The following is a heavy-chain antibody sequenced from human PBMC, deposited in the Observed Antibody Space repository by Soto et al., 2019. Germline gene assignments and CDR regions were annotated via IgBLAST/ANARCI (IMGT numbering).Heavy chain of an antibody. V-gene: IGHV3-21*01. D-gene: IGHD2-21*02. J-gene: IGHJ5*02. CDR2: ISSSSSYI. CDR3: VTTFSHSDTTIIGH. CDR1: GFTFSSYS. Sequence: GGSLRLSCAASGFTFSSYSMNWVRQAPGKGLEWVSSISSSSSYIFYADSVKGRFTISRDNDKNSLYLQMNSMGDEDTATYYCVTTFSHSDTTIIGHWGQGTLVTVSS.